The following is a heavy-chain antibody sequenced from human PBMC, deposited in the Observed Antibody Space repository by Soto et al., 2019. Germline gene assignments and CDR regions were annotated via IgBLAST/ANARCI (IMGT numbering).Heavy chain of an antibody. Sequence: QVQLQVSGPGLVKPSQTLSLTCTVSGGSISSCGYYWSWIRQHPGQGLEWIGYIYYSGSTYYNPALKSRVTISVDTSKSRFALKLSSVIAADTAVYYCARYRLPDWYFDLWGRGTLVTVSS. V-gene: IGHV4-31*03. CDR1: GGSISSCGYY. D-gene: IGHD3-16*02. CDR3: ARYRLPDWYFDL. CDR2: IYYSGST. J-gene: IGHJ2*01.